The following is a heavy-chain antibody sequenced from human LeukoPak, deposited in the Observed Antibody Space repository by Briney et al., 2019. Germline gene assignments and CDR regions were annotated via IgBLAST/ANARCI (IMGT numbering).Heavy chain of an antibody. CDR2: ISAYNGNT. Sequence: ASVKVSCKASGYTFTSYGISWVRQAPGQGLEWMGWISAYNGNTNYAQKLQGRVTMTTDTSTSTAYMELRSLRSDDTAVYYCARPRIVGALLNAFDIWGQGTMVTVSS. D-gene: IGHD1-26*01. J-gene: IGHJ3*02. CDR1: GYTFTSYG. CDR3: ARPRIVGALLNAFDI. V-gene: IGHV1-18*01.